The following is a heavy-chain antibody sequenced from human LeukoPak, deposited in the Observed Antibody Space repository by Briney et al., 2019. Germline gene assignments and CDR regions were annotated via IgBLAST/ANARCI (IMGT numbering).Heavy chain of an antibody. CDR1: GYTFTTYG. CDR2: INPYNGNP. D-gene: IGHD5-24*01. Sequence: ASVKVSCKASGYTFTTYGVVWVRPAPGQGLEWMGWINPYNGNPNYAEKFQDRVTMTTDTSATTAYMELRSLRSADTAVYYCARPIQAYYYGVDVWGQGTTVTVSS. J-gene: IGHJ6*02. CDR3: ARPIQAYYYGVDV. V-gene: IGHV1-18*01.